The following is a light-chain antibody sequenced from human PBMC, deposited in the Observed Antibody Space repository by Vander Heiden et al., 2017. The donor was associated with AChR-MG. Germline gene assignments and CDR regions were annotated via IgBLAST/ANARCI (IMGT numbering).Light chain of an antibody. J-gene: IGKJ2*01. V-gene: IGKV1-39*01. Sequence: DIQMTQSPSSLSASVGDRVTITCRASQSISIYLNWYQQKPEKAPKLLIYAASSLQSGVPSRFSGSGSGTDFTLTISSLQPEDFATYYCQQSYSTPRTFGQGTKLEI. CDR1: QSISIY. CDR2: AAS. CDR3: QQSYSTPRT.